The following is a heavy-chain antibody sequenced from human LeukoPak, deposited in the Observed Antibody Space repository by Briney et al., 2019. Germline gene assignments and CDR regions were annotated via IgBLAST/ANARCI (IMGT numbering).Heavy chain of an antibody. D-gene: IGHD6-25*01. CDR1: GGSISSYY. Sequence: KSSETLSLTCTVSGGSISSYYWSWIRQPPGKGLEYIGYIYYSGSTNYNPSLKSRVTISVDTSKNQFSPKLSSVTAADTAVYYCARGAAASYWGQGTLVTVSS. CDR2: IYYSGST. CDR3: ARGAAASY. J-gene: IGHJ4*02. V-gene: IGHV4-59*01.